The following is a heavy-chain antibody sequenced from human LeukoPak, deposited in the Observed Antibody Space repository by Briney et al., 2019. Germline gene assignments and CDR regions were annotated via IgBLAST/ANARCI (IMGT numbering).Heavy chain of an antibody. V-gene: IGHV4-59*02. Sequence: KPSETLSLTCLVSGASVSSSHWNWIRQLPGKGLEWTGCLSYTGKTDYNPSLTSRVTMSLDTSKNQVSLKLTSLTAADTAVYYCSEGYLEPVAHWGEGILVTVSS. CDR3: SEGYLEPVAH. D-gene: IGHD5-24*01. CDR2: LSYTGKT. CDR1: GASVSSSH. J-gene: IGHJ4*02.